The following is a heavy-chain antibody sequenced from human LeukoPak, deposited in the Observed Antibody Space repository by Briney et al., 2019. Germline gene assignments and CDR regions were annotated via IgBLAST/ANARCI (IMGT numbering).Heavy chain of an antibody. D-gene: IGHD3-3*01. J-gene: IGHJ4*02. Sequence: SETLSLTCGVSGGSISSSYWWSWVRQPPGKGLEWIGEIYHSGSTKYNSSLKSRVTISVDTSKNEFSLNLTSVTAADTAIYYCARGLASGYPPIPFDYWGQGTLVTVSS. CDR2: IYHSGST. CDR3: ARGLASGYPPIPFDY. CDR1: GGSISSSYW. V-gene: IGHV4-4*02.